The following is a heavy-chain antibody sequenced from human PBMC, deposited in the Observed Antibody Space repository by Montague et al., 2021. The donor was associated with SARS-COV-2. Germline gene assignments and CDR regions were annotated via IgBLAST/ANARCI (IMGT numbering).Heavy chain of an antibody. V-gene: IGHV4-39*07. CDR2: IYYSGST. Sequence: SETLSLTCTVSGGSIRSSSSYWGWIRQPPGMGLEWIGSIYYSGSTYYNPSLKSRITISVDTSKNQFSLRLTSVTAADTAVYYCARDIRIPMLIVIQGYGMDVWGQGTTVTVSS. D-gene: IGHD3-22*01. CDR1: GGSIRSSSSY. CDR3: ARDIRIPMLIVIQGYGMDV. J-gene: IGHJ6*02.